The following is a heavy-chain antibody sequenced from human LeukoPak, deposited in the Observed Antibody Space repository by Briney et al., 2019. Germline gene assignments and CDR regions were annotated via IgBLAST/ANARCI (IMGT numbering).Heavy chain of an antibody. CDR1: GVNVGRNY. CDR2: TYSGGST. J-gene: IGHJ4*02. D-gene: IGHD3-22*01. Sequence: QAGGSLRLSCAASGVNVGRNYMSWVRQAPGKGMECVSITYSGGSTYYADSVKGRFTISRDNSKNTCYLQINSLRAEDAAVYYCATADSSGATYFDYWGQGTLVTVSS. CDR3: ATADSSGATYFDY. V-gene: IGHV3-53*01.